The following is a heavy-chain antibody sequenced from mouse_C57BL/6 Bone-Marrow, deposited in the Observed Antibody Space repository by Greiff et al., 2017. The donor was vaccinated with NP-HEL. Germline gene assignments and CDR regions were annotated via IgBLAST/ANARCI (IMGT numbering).Heavy chain of an antibody. CDR3: ASVNWEYFDY. Sequence: VQLQQSGPELVKPGASVKISCKASGYTFTDYYMNWVKQSHGKSLEWIGDINPNNGGTSYNQKFKGKATLTVDKSSSTAYMELRSLTSEDSAVYYCASVNWEYFDYWGQGTTLTVSS. D-gene: IGHD4-1*01. CDR1: GYTFTDYY. CDR2: INPNNGGT. J-gene: IGHJ2*01. V-gene: IGHV1-26*01.